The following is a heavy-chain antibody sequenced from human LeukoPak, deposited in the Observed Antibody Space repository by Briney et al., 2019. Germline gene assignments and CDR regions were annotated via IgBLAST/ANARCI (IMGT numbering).Heavy chain of an antibody. CDR2: IGASGGTT. V-gene: IGHV3-23*01. J-gene: IGHJ5*02. CDR1: GFTFSSYA. CDR3: AKGRWSFDP. D-gene: IGHD4-23*01. Sequence: GGSLRLSCAASGFTFSSYAMSWVRQAPGKGLEWVSTIGASGGTTYYADSVKGRFTISRDNSKNTLYLQMNSLRAEDTAVYYCAKGRWSFDPWGRGTLVTVSS.